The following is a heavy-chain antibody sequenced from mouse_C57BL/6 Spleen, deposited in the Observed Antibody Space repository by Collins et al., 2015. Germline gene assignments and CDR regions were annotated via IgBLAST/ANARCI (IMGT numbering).Heavy chain of an antibody. Sequence: SFNTYAMNWVRQAPGKGLEWVARIRSKSNNYATYYADSVKDRFTISRDDSESMLYLQMNNLKTEDTAMYYCVNYYDSFAYWGQGTLVTVSA. CDR2: IRSKSNNYAT. V-gene: IGHV10-1*01. D-gene: IGHD2-4*01. CDR1: SFNTYA. CDR3: VNYYDSFAY. J-gene: IGHJ3*01.